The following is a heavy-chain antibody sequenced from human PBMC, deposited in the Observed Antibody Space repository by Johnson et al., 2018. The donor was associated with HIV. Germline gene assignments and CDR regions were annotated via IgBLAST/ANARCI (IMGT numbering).Heavy chain of an antibody. J-gene: IGHJ3*02. V-gene: IGHV3-7*05. CDR1: GFTFSSYW. CDR2: IKQDGSEK. CDR3: ARDRRNYDDSSGYPDYDAFDI. D-gene: IGHD3-22*01. Sequence: VQLVESGGGLVQPGGSLRLSCAASGFTFSSYWMSWVRQAPGKGLEWVANIKQDGSEKYYVDSVKGRFTISRDNAKNSLYLQMNSLRAGDTALYYCARDRRNYDDSSGYPDYDAFDIWGQGTMVTVSS.